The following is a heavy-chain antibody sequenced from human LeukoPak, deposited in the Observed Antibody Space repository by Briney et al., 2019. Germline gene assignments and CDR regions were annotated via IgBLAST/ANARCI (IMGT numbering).Heavy chain of an antibody. J-gene: IGHJ4*02. V-gene: IGHV1-24*01. Sequence: APVKVSCKVSGYTLTELSMHWVRQAPGKGLEWMGGFDPEDGETIYAQKLQGRVTMTEDTSTDTAYMELSSLRSEDTAVYYCATNSTDSSGYTLFGYWGQGTLVTVSS. CDR2: FDPEDGET. D-gene: IGHD3-22*01. CDR1: GYTLTELS. CDR3: ATNSTDSSGYTLFGY.